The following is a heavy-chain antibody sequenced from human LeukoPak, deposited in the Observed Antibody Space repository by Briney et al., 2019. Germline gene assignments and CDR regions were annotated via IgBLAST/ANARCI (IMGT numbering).Heavy chain of an antibody. CDR2: ISGSGGST. Sequence: GGSLRLSCAASGFTFSSYAMSWVRQAPGKGLEWVSAISGSGGSTYYADSVKGRFTISRDNSKNTLYLQMNSLRAEDTAVFYCARDRATMLRSYGMDVWGQGTSVTVSS. CDR1: GFTFSSYA. V-gene: IGHV3-23*01. D-gene: IGHD3-10*01. J-gene: IGHJ6*02. CDR3: ARDRATMLRSYGMDV.